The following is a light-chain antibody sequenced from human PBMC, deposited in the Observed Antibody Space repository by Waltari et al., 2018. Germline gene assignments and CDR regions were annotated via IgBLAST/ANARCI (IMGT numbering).Light chain of an antibody. V-gene: IGKV4-1*01. CDR2: LAS. CDR1: QPVLYSANNKNY. Sequence: DIVMTQSPDSLAVSLGERATIHRKSSQPVLYSANNKNYLAWYQQKPGQPPKLLIYLASTRESGVPDRFSGSGSGTDFTLTISSLQAEDVAVYYCHQFYVAPHTFGQGTRLVIK. CDR3: HQFYVAPHT. J-gene: IGKJ2*01.